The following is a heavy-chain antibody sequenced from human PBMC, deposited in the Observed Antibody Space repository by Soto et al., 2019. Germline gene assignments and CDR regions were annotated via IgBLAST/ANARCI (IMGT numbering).Heavy chain of an antibody. V-gene: IGHV4-31*01. D-gene: IGHD2-8*01. J-gene: IGHJ3*01. CDR3: ARGLGYVANGYFLAACDL. CDR1: GASLSSGNYY. Sequence: QVQLQESGPGLAKPSQTLSLTCTVSGASLSSGNYYWTWIRQVPGKDLEWMVHIFHTGTSFSTPSVRSLLRMSFDTSDNQFSLTLTSVTAADTAVYYCARGLGYVANGYFLAACDLCGQGTMVSVSA. CDR2: IFHTGTS.